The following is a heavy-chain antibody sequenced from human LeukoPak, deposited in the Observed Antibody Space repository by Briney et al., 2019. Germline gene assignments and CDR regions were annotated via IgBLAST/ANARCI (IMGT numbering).Heavy chain of an antibody. V-gene: IGHV4-34*01. CDR3: ARGRGTFDY. CDR1: GVSFSGYY. D-gene: IGHD1-1*01. J-gene: IGHJ4*02. CDR2: INHSGST. Sequence: SETLSLTCAVYGVSFSGYYWSWIRQPPGKGLEWIGEINHSGSTNYNPSLKSRVTISVDTSKNQFSLKLSSVTAADTAVYYCARGRGTFDYWGQETLVTVSS.